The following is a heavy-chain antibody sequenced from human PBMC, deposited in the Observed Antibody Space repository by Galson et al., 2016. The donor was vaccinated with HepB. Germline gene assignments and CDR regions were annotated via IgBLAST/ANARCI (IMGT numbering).Heavy chain of an antibody. CDR2: IYWDDDK. CDR1: GFSLTISGVG. Sequence: PALVKPTQTLTLTCTFSGFSLTISGVGVGWIRQPPGEALEWLALIYWDDDKRYSPSLKSRLTIAQDTSKNQVVLTMTNLDPVDTATYYCVHRGPGATSNYFDYWGQGTLVTVSS. V-gene: IGHV2-5*02. J-gene: IGHJ4*02. CDR3: VHRGPGATSNYFDY. D-gene: IGHD1-26*01.